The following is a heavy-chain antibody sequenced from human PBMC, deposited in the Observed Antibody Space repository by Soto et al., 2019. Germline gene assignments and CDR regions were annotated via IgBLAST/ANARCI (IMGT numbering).Heavy chain of an antibody. D-gene: IGHD6-19*01. CDR2: ISSSATTI. J-gene: IGHJ4*02. CDR3: ARVIRSSGWYWIDY. Sequence: GGSLRLSCSASGFIFSSYEMNWVRQAPGKGLEWVSYISSSATTIYYADSVKGRFTISRDNAKNSLYLHMNGLRAEDTAVYYCARVIRSSGWYWIDYWGQGTLVTVSS. CDR1: GFIFSSYE. V-gene: IGHV3-48*03.